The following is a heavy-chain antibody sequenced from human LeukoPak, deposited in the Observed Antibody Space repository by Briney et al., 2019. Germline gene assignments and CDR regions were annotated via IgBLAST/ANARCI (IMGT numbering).Heavy chain of an antibody. CDR3: ATIKRGYPYGYFDF. CDR1: GGSISSHY. Sequence: PSETLSLTGTVSGGSISSHYWSWVRQPPGKGLEWIGYMYDTVNTKDNPSLTSRLTLSADTSKNQFSLRLGSVTAADMAVYYCATIKRGYPYGYFDFWGQGNPGHRLL. J-gene: IGHJ4*02. D-gene: IGHD5-18*01. V-gene: IGHV4-59*11. CDR2: MYDTVNT.